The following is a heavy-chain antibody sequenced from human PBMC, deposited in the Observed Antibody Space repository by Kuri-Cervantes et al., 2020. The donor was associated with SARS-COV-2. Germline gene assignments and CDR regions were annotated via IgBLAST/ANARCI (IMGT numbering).Heavy chain of an antibody. V-gene: IGHV1-69*13. D-gene: IGHD2-8*01. CDR3: ARSHICSKGLCYNDYYYYMDV. Sequence: SVKVSCKASGGTFRRHAISWVRQAPGQGLEWMGGIIPIFGTAKYAQKFQGRVTISADESTSIGYMEVSSLRSEDTAVYYCARSHICSKGLCYNDYYYYMDVLGKGTTVTVSS. CDR2: IIPIFGTA. J-gene: IGHJ6*03. CDR1: GGTFRRHA.